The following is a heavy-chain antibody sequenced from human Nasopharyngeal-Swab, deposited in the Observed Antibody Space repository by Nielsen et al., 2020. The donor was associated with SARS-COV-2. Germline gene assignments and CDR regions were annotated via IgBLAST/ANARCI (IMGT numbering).Heavy chain of an antibody. V-gene: IGHV1-69*13. J-gene: IGHJ6*03. CDR2: IIPIFGTA. CDR3: ARVGWYYYGSGSYYNHYYYYYMDV. Sequence: SVKVSCKASGGTFSGYAISWVRQAPGQGLEWMGGIIPIFGTANYAQKFQGRVTITADESTSTAYMELSSLRSEDTAVYYCARVGWYYYGSGSYYNHYYYYYMDVWGKGTTVTVSS. CDR1: GGTFSGYA. D-gene: IGHD3-10*01.